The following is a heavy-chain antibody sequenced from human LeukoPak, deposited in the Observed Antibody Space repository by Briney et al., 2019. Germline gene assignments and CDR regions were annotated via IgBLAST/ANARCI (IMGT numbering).Heavy chain of an antibody. J-gene: IGHJ4*02. CDR2: IDYNGNT. CDR1: GGSIRRTSYY. V-gene: IGHV4-39*01. Sequence: PSETLSLTCTVSGGSIRRTSYYWGWIRQPPGKGLEWIGCIDYNGNTYYSPSLKSRVAISVDTSKNQFSLRLNSVTAADTAVYFCGVEYGIDNWGQGTLVTVSS. CDR3: GVEYGIDN. D-gene: IGHD4-17*01.